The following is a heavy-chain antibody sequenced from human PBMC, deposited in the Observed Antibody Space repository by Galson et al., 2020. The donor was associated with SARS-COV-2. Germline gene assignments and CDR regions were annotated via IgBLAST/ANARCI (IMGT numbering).Heavy chain of an antibody. CDR1: GDSITSWY. CDR2: IYDTGYP. J-gene: IGHJ2*01. D-gene: IGHD2-15*01. CDR3: AMVGYCHGGSCYSSDWYFDI. V-gene: IGHV4-59*01. Sequence: ETSETLSLTCAVSGDSITSWYWGCIRQPPGKGLEWIGCIYDTGYPSYNTSLKSRLTMSLDTSRNQFSLKLSSVTAADTAVFYCAMVGYCHGGSCYSSDWYFDIWGRGTLVTVAS.